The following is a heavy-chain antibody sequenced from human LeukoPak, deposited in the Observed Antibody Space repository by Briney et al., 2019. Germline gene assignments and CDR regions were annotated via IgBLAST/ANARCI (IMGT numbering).Heavy chain of an antibody. Sequence: GGSLRLSCAASGFTFSSYAMSWVRQAPGKGLEWVSAIVGSLGSTYYADSVKGRFTISRDNYKNTLYLQMNSLRAEDTAVYLCEKEVPGDIVYLDYWGQGTMVTVSS. CDR1: GFTFSSYA. V-gene: IGHV3-23*01. CDR2: IVGSLGST. CDR3: EKEVPGDIVYLDY. D-gene: IGHD2-2*02. J-gene: IGHJ4*02.